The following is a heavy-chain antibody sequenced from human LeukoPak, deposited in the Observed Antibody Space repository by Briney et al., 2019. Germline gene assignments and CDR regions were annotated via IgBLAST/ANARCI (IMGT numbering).Heavy chain of an antibody. V-gene: IGHV4-4*07. J-gene: IGHJ6*03. CDR1: GGSISSYY. CDR2: IYTSGGT. CDR3: ARDSKDFYYYYMDV. Sequence: SVTLSLTCTVSGGSISSYYWSWIRQPAGKGLEWIGRIYTSGGTNYNPSLKSRVTMSIDTSKNQFSLKLSSVTAADTAVYYCARDSKDFYYYYMDVWGKGTTVTVSS. D-gene: IGHD2/OR15-2a*01.